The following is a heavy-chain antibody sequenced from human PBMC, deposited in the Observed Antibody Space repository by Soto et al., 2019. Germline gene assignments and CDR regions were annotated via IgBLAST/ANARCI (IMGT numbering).Heavy chain of an antibody. V-gene: IGHV1-69*06. CDR3: ARGCETVGAPTAFAY. CDR2: INPIFGTA. Sequence: QVQLVQSGAEVKKPGSSVKVSCKASGGTFSKYAINWVRQAPGRGLEWMGGINPIFGTAAYAQKFQGRVTITAYKSTTIAYMELSSLRSDDTAVYYCARGCETVGAPTAFAYWGQGTLVTVSS. J-gene: IGHJ4*02. CDR1: GGTFSKYA. D-gene: IGHD1-26*01.